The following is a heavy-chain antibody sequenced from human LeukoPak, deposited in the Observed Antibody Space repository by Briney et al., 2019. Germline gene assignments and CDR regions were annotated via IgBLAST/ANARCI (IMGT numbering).Heavy chain of an antibody. V-gene: IGHV3-23*01. CDR3: AKQLWFGRNYGGNYYGMDV. Sequence: GGSLGLSCAASGFTFSSYAMSWVRQAPGKGLEWVSAISGSGGSTYYADSVKGRFTISRDNSKNTLYLQMNSPRAEDTAVYYCAKQLWFGRNYGGNYYGMDVWGQGTTVTVSS. CDR1: GFTFSSYA. J-gene: IGHJ6*02. D-gene: IGHD3-10*01. CDR2: ISGSGGST.